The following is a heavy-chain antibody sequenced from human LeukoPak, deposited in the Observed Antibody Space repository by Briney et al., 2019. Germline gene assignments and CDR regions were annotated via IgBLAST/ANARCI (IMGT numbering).Heavy chain of an antibody. CDR3: ARDLVVAALDY. CDR1: GFTLSNAW. CDR2: ISSSSSYI. Sequence: GGSLRLSCAASGFTLSNAWMNWVRQAPGKGLEWVSSISSSSSYIYYADSVKGRFTISRDNAKNSLYLQMNSLRAEDTAVYYCARDLVVAALDYWGQGTLVTVSS. D-gene: IGHD2-15*01. V-gene: IGHV3-21*01. J-gene: IGHJ4*02.